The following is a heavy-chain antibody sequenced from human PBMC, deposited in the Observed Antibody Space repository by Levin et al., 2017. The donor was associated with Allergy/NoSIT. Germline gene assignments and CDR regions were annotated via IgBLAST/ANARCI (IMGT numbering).Heavy chain of an antibody. J-gene: IGHJ3*02. V-gene: IGHV3-23*01. D-gene: IGHD2-15*01. Sequence: GGSLRLSCAASGFTFSSNAMSWVRQAPGKGLEWVSAISGSGDSTYYADSVKGRFTISRDNSKNTLYLQMNSLRAEDTAVYYCAKELIYCSGGPCYYTGFDIWGQGTMVTVSS. CDR3: AKELIYCSGGPCYYTGFDI. CDR1: GFTFSSNA. CDR2: ISGSGDST.